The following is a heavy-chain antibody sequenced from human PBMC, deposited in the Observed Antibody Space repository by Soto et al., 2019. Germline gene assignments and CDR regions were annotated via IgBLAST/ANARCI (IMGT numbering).Heavy chain of an antibody. Sequence: SETLSLTCTVSGGSITSFHWSWIRQSPGKGLEWIGYIYYSGGTRYNPSLKSRVTISVDTSKKQFSLTLSSVTAADTAVYYCARETKWISYGTMGSYFDYWGQGTLVTVSS. D-gene: IGHD5-18*01. CDR2: IYYSGGT. V-gene: IGHV4-59*01. CDR3: ARETKWISYGTMGSYFDY. J-gene: IGHJ4*02. CDR1: GGSITSFH.